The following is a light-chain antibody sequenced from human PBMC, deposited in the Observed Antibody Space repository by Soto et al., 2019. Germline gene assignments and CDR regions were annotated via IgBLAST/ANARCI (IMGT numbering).Light chain of an antibody. CDR3: QHYNSYSEA. V-gene: IGKV1-8*01. CDR2: DAS. J-gene: IGKJ1*01. CDR1: QGISSY. Sequence: AIRMTQSPSSLSASTGDIVTITCGASQGISSYLAWYQQKPGKAPKLLIYDASSLESGVPSRFSGSGSGTEFTLTISSLQPDDFATYYCQHYNSYSEAFGQGTKVDIK.